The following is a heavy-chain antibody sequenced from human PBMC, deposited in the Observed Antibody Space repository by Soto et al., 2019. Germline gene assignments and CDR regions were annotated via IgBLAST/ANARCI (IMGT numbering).Heavy chain of an antibody. V-gene: IGHV4-30-2*01. Sequence: SETLSLTCAVSGGSISRGGYSWSWIRQPPGKGLEWIGYIYHSGSTYYNPSLKSRVTISVDRSKNQFSLKLSSVTAADTAVYYCAQRDRGAFDIWCQGTMCTVSS. CDR1: GGSISRGGYS. J-gene: IGHJ3*02. D-gene: IGHD3-22*01. CDR3: AQRDRGAFDI. CDR2: IYHSGST.